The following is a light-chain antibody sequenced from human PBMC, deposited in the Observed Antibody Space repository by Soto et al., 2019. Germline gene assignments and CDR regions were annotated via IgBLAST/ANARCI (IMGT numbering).Light chain of an antibody. CDR3: GTWDSSLSAGQV. CDR2: ENN. Sequence: QSVLTQPPSVSAAPGQKVTISCSGSSSNIGNNYVSWYQQLPGTAPKLLIYENNKRPSRIPDRCSGSKSGTSATLGITGLQTGDEADYYCGTWDSSLSAGQVFGGGTQLTVL. CDR1: SSNIGNNY. J-gene: IGLJ3*02. V-gene: IGLV1-51*02.